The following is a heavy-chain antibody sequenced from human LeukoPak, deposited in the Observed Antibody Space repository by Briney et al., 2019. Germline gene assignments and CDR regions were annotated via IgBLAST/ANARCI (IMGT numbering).Heavy chain of an antibody. CDR2: INSDGSST. V-gene: IGHV3-74*01. Sequence: GGSLRLSCAASGFTFSNYAMNWVRQAPGKRLEWVSRINSDGSSTSYADSVKGRFTISRDNAKNTLYLQMNSLRAEDTAVYYCARDRGYYDSSGYLHWGQGTLVTVSS. D-gene: IGHD3-22*01. J-gene: IGHJ4*02. CDR1: GFTFSNYA. CDR3: ARDRGYYDSSGYLH.